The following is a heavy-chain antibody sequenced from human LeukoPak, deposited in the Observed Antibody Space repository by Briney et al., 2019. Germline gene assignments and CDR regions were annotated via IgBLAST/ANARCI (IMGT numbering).Heavy chain of an antibody. V-gene: IGHV3-15*01. J-gene: IGHJ4*02. CDR3: TTLHGSGSYY. CDR1: GFTFSNAW. D-gene: IGHD3-10*01. Sequence: GGSLRLSCAVSGFTFSNAWMSWVRQAPGKGLEWVGQIKSKSDGGTTDNAAPVKGRFTISRDDSRNTLYLQMNSLKTEDTAVYYCTTLHGSGSYYWGQGTLVTVSS. CDR2: IKSKSDGGTT.